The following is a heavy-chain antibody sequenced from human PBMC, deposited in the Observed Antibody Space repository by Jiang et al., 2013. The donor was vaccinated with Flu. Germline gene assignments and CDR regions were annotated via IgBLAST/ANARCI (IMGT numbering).Heavy chain of an antibody. D-gene: IGHD3-22*01. J-gene: IGHJ4*02. CDR1: TNYG. V-gene: IGHV1-18*01. CDR2: ISAYIGKT. Sequence: TNYGISWVRQAPGHGLEWMGWISAYIGKTNYAQSLQGRVTMTTDTSTSTAYMELRSLRSDDTAVYYCTRVFDYYDSSGYCDDYWGQGTLVTVSS. CDR3: TRVFDYYDSSGYCDDY.